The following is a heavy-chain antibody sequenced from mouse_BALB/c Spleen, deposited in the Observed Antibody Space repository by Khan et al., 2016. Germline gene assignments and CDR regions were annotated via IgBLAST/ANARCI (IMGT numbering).Heavy chain of an antibody. J-gene: IGHJ3*01. D-gene: IGHD1-1*01. V-gene: IGHV4-1*02. Sequence: EVKLLESGGGLVQPGGSLKLSCAALGFDFSRYGMSWVRQAPGKGPEWIGEINRDSRTINYTPSLKDKFIISRDNAKNKLYLQMSKVRSEDTALSYYARRTFATAAWFDYWGQGTMVTVSA. CDR1: GFDFSRYG. CDR3: ARRTFATAAWFDY. CDR2: INRDSRTI.